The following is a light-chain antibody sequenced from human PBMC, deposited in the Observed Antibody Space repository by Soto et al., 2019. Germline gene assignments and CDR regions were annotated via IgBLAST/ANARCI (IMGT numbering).Light chain of an antibody. CDR3: QQYNNWPTLT. Sequence: EIVMTQSPATLSVSPGERATLSCRASQSVRSDLAWYQQKPGQAPRLLIYDATTTATGIPARFSGSGSGTEFTLIISSLQSEDFAVYHCQQYNNWPTLTLGGGTKVEIK. CDR1: QSVRSD. J-gene: IGKJ4*01. V-gene: IGKV3-15*01. CDR2: DAT.